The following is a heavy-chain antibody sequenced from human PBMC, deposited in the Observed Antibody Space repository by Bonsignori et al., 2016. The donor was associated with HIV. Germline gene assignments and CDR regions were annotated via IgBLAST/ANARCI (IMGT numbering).Heavy chain of an antibody. CDR1: GDSISSGDYY. Sequence: SETLSLTCTVSGDSISSGDYYLSWVRQTAGKGLEWIGRVYNDGGTNYNPSLKSRVTISVDTWKNQFSLSLNSVTAADTALYYCARQFPWGSGWPDAFDVWGQGTMVTVSS. CDR3: ARQFPWGSGWPDAFDV. CDR2: VYNDGGT. D-gene: IGHD3-10*01. J-gene: IGHJ3*01. V-gene: IGHV4-61*02.